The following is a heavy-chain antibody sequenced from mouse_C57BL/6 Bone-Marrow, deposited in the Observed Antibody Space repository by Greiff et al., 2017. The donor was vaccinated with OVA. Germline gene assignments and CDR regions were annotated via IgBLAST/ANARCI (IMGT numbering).Heavy chain of an antibody. Sequence: VQLVESGPGLVQPSQSLSITCTVSGFSLTSYGVHWVRQSPGKGLEWLRVIWSGGSTDYNAAFISRLSISKDNSKSQVFFKMNSLQADDTAIYYCARYSNYPAWFAYWGQGTLVTVSA. D-gene: IGHD2-5*01. J-gene: IGHJ3*01. CDR2: IWSGGST. CDR3: ARYSNYPAWFAY. CDR1: GFSLTSYG. V-gene: IGHV2-2*01.